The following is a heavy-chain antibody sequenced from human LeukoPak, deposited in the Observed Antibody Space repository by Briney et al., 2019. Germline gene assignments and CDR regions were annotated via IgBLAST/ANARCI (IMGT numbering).Heavy chain of an antibody. CDR1: GASISGGTYY. CDR3: ARRGGSGRAFDY. Sequence: SETLSLTCSVSGASISGGTYYWGWIRQPPGKGLEWIGSIYYTGSTYDNPSLKSRVTISVDTSKNQFSLKLSSVTTADTAVYYCARRGGSGRAFDYWGQGTLVTVSS. V-gene: IGHV4-39*01. CDR2: IYYTGST. J-gene: IGHJ4*02. D-gene: IGHD1-26*01.